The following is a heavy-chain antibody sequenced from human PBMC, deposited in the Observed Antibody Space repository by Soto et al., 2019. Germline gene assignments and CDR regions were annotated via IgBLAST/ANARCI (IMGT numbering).Heavy chain of an antibody. CDR2: IYYSGST. CDR1: GGSISSGDYY. V-gene: IGHV4-30-4*01. J-gene: IGHJ4*02. Sequence: QVQLQESGPGLVKPSQTLSLTCTVSGGSISSGDYYWSWIRQPPGKGLEWIGYIYYSGSTYYNPSLKSRVTVAVDTSKNQFSLKLSSVTAADTAVYYCARASSSSEYYFDYWGQGTLVTVSS. D-gene: IGHD6-6*01. CDR3: ARASSSSEYYFDY.